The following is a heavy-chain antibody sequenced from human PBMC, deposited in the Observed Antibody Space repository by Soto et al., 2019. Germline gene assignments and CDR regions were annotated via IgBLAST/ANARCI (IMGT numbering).Heavy chain of an antibody. Sequence: ASLKVSSRASDYTSISYGIIWVRQAPGQGLQWMGWISAYNGNTNYAQKLQGRVTMTTETSASTAYMELRSLRSEDTAVYYCARENSYCWGFWHWGQETLVTVSS. J-gene: IGHJ4*02. V-gene: IGHV1-18*01. CDR2: ISAYNGNT. CDR1: DYTSISYG. D-gene: IGHD2-21*01. CDR3: ARENSYCWGFWH.